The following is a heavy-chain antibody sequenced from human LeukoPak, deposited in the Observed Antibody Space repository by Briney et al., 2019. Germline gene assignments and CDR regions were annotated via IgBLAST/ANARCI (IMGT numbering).Heavy chain of an antibody. D-gene: IGHD3-10*01. CDR3: AKDLEGGSGRDPRYYYYYGMDV. CDR1: GFTFSSYG. Sequence: GRSLRLSCAASGFTFSSYGMHWVRQAPGKGLEWVAVISYDGSNKYYADSVKGRFTISRDNSKNTLYLQMNSLRAEDTAVYYCAKDLEGGSGRDPRYYYYYGMDVWGQGTTVTVSS. J-gene: IGHJ6*02. CDR2: ISYDGSNK. V-gene: IGHV3-30*18.